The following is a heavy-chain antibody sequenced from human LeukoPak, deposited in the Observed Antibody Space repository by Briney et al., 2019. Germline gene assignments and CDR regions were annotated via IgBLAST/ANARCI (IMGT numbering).Heavy chain of an antibody. J-gene: IGHJ5*02. D-gene: IGHD6-13*01. V-gene: IGHV1-18*01. CDR3: ARDLSSSWYNWFDP. Sequence: VASVKVSCKASGYTFISYGISWVRQAPGQGLEWMGWISAYNGNTNYAQKLQGRVTMTTDTSTSTAYMELRSLRSDDTAVYYCARDLSSSWYNWFDPWGQGTLVTVSS. CDR2: ISAYNGNT. CDR1: GYTFISYG.